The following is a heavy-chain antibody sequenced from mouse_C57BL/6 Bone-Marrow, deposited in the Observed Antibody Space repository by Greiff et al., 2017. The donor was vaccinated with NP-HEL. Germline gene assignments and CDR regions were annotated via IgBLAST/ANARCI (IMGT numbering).Heavy chain of an antibody. CDR1: GFTFSSYG. J-gene: IGHJ4*01. V-gene: IGHV5-6*02. CDR2: ISSGGSYT. Sequence: DVMLVESGGDLVKPGGSLKLSCAASGFTFSSYGMSWVRQTPDKRLEWVATISSGGSYTYYPDSVKGRFTISRDNAKNTLYLQMSSLKSEDTAMYYCARQDYGYLYAMDYWGQGTSVTVSS. CDR3: ARQDYGYLYAMDY. D-gene: IGHD2-2*01.